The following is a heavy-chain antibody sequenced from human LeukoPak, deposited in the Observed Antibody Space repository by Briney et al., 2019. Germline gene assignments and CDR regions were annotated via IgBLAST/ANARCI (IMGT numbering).Heavy chain of an antibody. CDR3: ARGIVVVAVPIAVPAYFDY. CDR1: GFSLSGYY. V-gene: IGHV1-2*02. J-gene: IGHJ4*02. Sequence: ASAKLSCKPPGFSLSGYYLHWVRQSPGQGLERMGWINPTNGTTNYPQNFQGRVTLTTDTSSNTAYMKLCGLRSGDAAVYFCARGIVVVAVPIAVPAYFDYWGQGTLVTVSS. D-gene: IGHD2-15*01. CDR2: INPTNGTT.